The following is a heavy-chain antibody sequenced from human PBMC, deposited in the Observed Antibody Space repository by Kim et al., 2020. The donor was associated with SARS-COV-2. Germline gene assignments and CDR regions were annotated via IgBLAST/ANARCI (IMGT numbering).Heavy chain of an antibody. V-gene: IGHV1-69*13. Sequence: SVKVSCKASGGSFSSYAISWVRQAPGQGLEWMGGIMPILATAYYAETFQGRVTITADESTSTAYMELSSLDSDDTAVYYCARGSFSSSWRLDYWGQGTL. CDR3: ARGSFSSSWRLDY. CDR2: IMPILATA. D-gene: IGHD6-13*01. CDR1: GGSFSSYA. J-gene: IGHJ4*02.